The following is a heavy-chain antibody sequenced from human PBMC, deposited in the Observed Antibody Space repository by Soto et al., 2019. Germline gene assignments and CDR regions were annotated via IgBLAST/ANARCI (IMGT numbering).Heavy chain of an antibody. CDR2: IIPIFGTA. J-gene: IGHJ4*02. D-gene: IGHD6-13*01. CDR3: ARSPRLYDATVMYSSSWYEDY. CDR1: GGTFSSYA. V-gene: IGHV1-69*01. Sequence: QVPLVQSGAEVKKPGSSVKVSCKASGGTFSSYAISWVRQAPGQGLEWMGGIIPIFGTANYAQKFQGRVTITADESTSTAYMELSSLRSEDTAVYYCARSPRLYDATVMYSSSWYEDYWGQGTLVTVSS.